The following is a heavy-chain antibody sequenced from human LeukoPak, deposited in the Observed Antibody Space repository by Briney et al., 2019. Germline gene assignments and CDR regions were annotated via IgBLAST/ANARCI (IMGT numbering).Heavy chain of an antibody. V-gene: IGHV3-23*01. CDR1: GFTFSSYG. D-gene: IGHD1/OR15-1a*01. J-gene: IGHJ3*02. CDR3: AKVATPNTLDAFDI. CDR2: VSLSGDNM. Sequence: GGSLRLSCSASGFTFSSYGVSWVRQAPGKGLEWVSVVSLSGDNMFYADSVKGRFTISRDNSKNTVYLQMDSLRVDDTAVYYCAKVATPNTLDAFDIWGQGTMVTVSS.